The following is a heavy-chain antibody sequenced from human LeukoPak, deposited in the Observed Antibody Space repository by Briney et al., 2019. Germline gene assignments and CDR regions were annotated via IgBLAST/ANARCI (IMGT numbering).Heavy chain of an antibody. J-gene: IGHJ4*02. D-gene: IGHD1-26*01. CDR3: ARVSHSVGATIFDY. CDR1: GGSISSYY. CDR2: IYYSGST. V-gene: IGHV4-59*01. Sequence: SETLSLTCTVSGGSISSYYWSWLRQPPGKGLEWIGYIYYSGSTNYNPSLESRVTISVDTSKNQFSLKLSSVTAADTAVYYCARVSHSVGATIFDYWGQGTLVTVSS.